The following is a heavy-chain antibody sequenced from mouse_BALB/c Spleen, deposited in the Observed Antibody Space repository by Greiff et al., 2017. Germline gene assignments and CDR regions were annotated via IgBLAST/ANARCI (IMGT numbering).Heavy chain of an antibody. CDR1: GYSFTGYF. J-gene: IGHJ2*01. V-gene: IGHV1-20*02. D-gene: IGHD2-4*01. Sequence: EVQLQESGPELVKPGASVKISCTASGYSFTGYFMNWVMQSHGKSLEWIGRINPYNGDTFYNQKFKGKATLTVDKSSSTAHMELRSLASEDSAVYYCARWGYDYDSLFDYWGQGTTLTVSS. CDR3: ARWGYDYDSLFDY. CDR2: INPYNGDT.